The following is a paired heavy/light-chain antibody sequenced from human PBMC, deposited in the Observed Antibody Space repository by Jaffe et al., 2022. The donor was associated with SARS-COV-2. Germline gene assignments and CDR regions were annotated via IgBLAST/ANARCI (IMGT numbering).Heavy chain of an antibody. V-gene: IGHV3-66*01. CDR3: AGEVSRRGSGMDILDV. CDR1: GFTIRDND. Sequence: EMQLVESGGDLVQPGGSLRLSCEASGFTIRDNDMNWVRQAPGKGLEWVSVIYAGGHTVYADSVEGRFTISRDTSKNILYLQMDSLRVEDTAVFYCAGEVSRRGSGMDILDVWGRGTLVTVSS. CDR2: IYAGGHT. D-gene: IGHD3-10*01. J-gene: IGHJ3*01.
Light chain of an antibody. V-gene: IGLV2-8*01. CDR1: SSDVGSYMR. CDR2: EVN. Sequence: QSALTQPPSASGSPGQSVTISCTGTSSDVGSYMRVSWFQQTPGKAPKLIIYEVNARPSGVPDRFSGSKSGNTASLTVSGLQAEDEADYYCSSFSDSRKLLFGGGTRLTVL. J-gene: IGLJ2*01. CDR3: SSFSDSRKLL.